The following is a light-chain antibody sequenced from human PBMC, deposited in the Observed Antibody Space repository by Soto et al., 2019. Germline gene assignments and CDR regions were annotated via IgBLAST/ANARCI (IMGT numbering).Light chain of an antibody. J-gene: IGKJ3*01. Sequence: DIVMTQSPDSLAVSLGERATINCKSSQSVLYSSNNKNYLAWYQQKPGQPPKLLIYWASTRESGVPDRISGSGSATDFTLTISGLQAEDVAVYYCQQYYSTPFTLGPGTKLDIK. V-gene: IGKV4-1*01. CDR2: WAS. CDR1: QSVLYSSNNKNY. CDR3: QQYYSTPFT.